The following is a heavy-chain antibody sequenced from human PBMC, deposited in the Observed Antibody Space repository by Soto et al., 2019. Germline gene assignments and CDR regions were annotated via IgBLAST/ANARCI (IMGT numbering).Heavy chain of an antibody. J-gene: IGHJ4*02. CDR2: ISYDGSNK. V-gene: IGHV3-30-3*01. CDR1: GFTFSSYA. D-gene: IGHD3-10*01. Sequence: PGGSLRLSCAASGFTFSSYALHWVRQAPGKGLEWVAVISYDGSNKYYADSVKGRFTISRDNSKNTLYLQMSSLRAEDTAVYYCARDWVYGSYWGQGNLVTVSS. CDR3: ARDWVYGSY.